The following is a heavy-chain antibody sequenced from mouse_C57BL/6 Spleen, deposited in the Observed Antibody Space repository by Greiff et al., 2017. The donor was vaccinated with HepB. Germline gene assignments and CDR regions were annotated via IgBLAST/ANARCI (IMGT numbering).Heavy chain of an antibody. J-gene: IGHJ3*01. CDR2: INPSTGGT. CDR1: GYSFTGYY. V-gene: IGHV1-42*01. CDR3: ARGVFGSGYGFAY. D-gene: IGHD3-2*02. Sequence: VHVKQSGPELVKPGASVKISCKASGYSFTGYYMNWVKQSPEKSLEWIGEINPSTGGTTYNQKFKAKATLTVDKSSSTAYMQLKSLTSEDSAVYYCARGVFGSGYGFAYWGQGTLVTVSA.